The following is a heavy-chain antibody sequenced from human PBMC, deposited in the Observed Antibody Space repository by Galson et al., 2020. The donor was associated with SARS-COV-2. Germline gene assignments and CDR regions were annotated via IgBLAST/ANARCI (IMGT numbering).Heavy chain of an antibody. J-gene: IGHJ4*02. V-gene: IGHV3-23*01. CDR1: GFKFSNYA. D-gene: IGHD7-27*01. CDR2: ISGSGGST. Sequence: GESLKISCAASGFKFSNYALTWVRQDPGKGLEWVSGISGSGGSTYYADSVEGRFTISRDKYKNMLYLQMNSLRDEDTAVYYCAKGPDDHDTSAYWGFWGRGTQVTVSS. CDR3: AKGPDDHDTSAYWGF.